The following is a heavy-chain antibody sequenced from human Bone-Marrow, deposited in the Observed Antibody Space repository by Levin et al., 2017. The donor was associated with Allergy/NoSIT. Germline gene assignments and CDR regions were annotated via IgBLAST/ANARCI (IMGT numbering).Heavy chain of an antibody. D-gene: IGHD3-10*01. V-gene: IGHV4-31*03. CDR1: GGTFSSGGYY. Sequence: SQTLSLTCTVSGGTFSSGGYYWSWVRQRPGMGLEWLGYIYHGGVTKYNRGYEGRVDISMNMSKNQLSLKLMSATATDTAIYYCTRDGGSGSFYNRPFDLWGQGTLVTVSS. CDR3: TRDGGSGSFYNRPFDL. J-gene: IGHJ4*02. CDR2: IYHGGVT.